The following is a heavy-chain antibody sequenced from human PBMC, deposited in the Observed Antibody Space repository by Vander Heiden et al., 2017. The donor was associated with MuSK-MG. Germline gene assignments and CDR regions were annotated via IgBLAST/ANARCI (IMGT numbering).Heavy chain of an antibody. Sequence: QVQLVESGGGVVQPGRSLRLSCAASGFTFSSYGMQWVRQAPGKGLEWVAVISYDGRNKYYADSVKGRFTIYRDNSKNTLYLQMNSLRAEDTAVEYCAKDQATVTTTGLFDYWGKGTLGNVAS. D-gene: IGHD4-17*01. CDR3: AKDQATVTTTGLFDY. J-gene: IGHJ4*02. CDR1: GFTFSSYG. CDR2: ISYDGRNK. V-gene: IGHV3-30*18.